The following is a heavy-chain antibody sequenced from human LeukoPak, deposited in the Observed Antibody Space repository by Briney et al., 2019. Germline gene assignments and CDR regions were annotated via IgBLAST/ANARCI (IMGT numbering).Heavy chain of an antibody. CDR2: IYHSGGS. D-gene: IGHD1-1*01. Sequence: PSETLSLTCVASGYSISNDYYWGLIRQPPGKGLEWIGNIYHSGGSYYNPSLKSRVTILVDTSKNQFSLKLSSVTAADTAVYYCAKAGTTGIHHWFDPWGQGNLVTVSS. J-gene: IGHJ5*02. V-gene: IGHV4-38-2*01. CDR1: GYSISNDYY. CDR3: AKAGTTGIHHWFDP.